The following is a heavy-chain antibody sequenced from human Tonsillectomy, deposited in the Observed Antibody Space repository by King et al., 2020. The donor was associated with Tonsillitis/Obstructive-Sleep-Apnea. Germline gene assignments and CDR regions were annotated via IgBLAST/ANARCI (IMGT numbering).Heavy chain of an antibody. V-gene: IGHV1-24*01. CDR2: FDPEDAET. J-gene: IGHJ3*02. CDR3: ATGHSSGWVDAFDI. CDR1: GYTLTELS. Sequence: VQLVQSGAEVKKPGASVKVSCKVSGYTLTELSMHWVRQAPGKGLEWMGGFDPEDAETIYAQKFQGRVTMTEEKSRDTASMDLSSLRSEDTAVYYCATGHSSGWVDAFDIWGQGTMVTVSS. D-gene: IGHD6-19*01.